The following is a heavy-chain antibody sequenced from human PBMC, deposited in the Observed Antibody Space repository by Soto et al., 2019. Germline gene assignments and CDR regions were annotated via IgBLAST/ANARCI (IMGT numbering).Heavy chain of an antibody. CDR2: INSDGSST. D-gene: IGHD4-17*01. CDR1: GFTFSSYS. J-gene: IGHJ4*02. CDR3: TREGYGGNSDY. Sequence: GALRLSCAASGFTFSSYSMHWVRQAPGKGLVWVSRINSDGSSTTYADSVKGRFTISRDNAKNTLYLQMNSLRVEDTAVHYCTREGYGGNSDYWGQGTLVTVSS. V-gene: IGHV3-74*01.